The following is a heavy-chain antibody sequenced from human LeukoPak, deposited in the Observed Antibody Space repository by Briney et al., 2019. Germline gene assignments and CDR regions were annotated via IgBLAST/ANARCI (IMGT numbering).Heavy chain of an antibody. CDR3: ARDLRVTTTVRFDY. D-gene: IGHD5-12*01. CDR1: GFTFSSYG. CDR2: IWYDGSNK. V-gene: IGHV3-33*01. Sequence: GRSLRLFCAASGFTFSSYGMHWVRQAPGKGLEWVAVIWYDGSNKYYADSVKGRFTISRDNSKNTLYLQMNSLRAEDTAVYYCARDLRVTTTVRFDYWGQGTLVTVSS. J-gene: IGHJ4*02.